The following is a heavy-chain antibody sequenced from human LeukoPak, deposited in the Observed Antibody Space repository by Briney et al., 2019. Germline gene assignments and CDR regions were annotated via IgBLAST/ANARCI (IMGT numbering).Heavy chain of an antibody. J-gene: IGHJ4*02. V-gene: IGHV3-23*01. CDR1: GFTFSSYA. CDR3: AREPTSMGSDY. CDR2: ISGSGGST. D-gene: IGHD5-18*01. Sequence: GGSLRLSCAASGFTFSSYAMSWVRQAPGKGLEWVSSISGSGGSTYYADSVKGRFSISRDNSRNSLYLQMNSLRADDAAVYYCAREPTSMGSDYWGQGTLVIVSS.